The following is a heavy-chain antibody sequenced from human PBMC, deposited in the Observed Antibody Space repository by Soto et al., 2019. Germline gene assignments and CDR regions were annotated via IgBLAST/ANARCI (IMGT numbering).Heavy chain of an antibody. CDR1: GYTLTELS. Sequence: ASVKVSCKVSGYTLTELSMHWVRQAPGKGLEWMGGFDPEDGETIYAQKFQGRVTMTEDTSTDTAYMELSSLRSEDTAVYHCATAAKVVAAAGRIWFDPWGQGTLVTVSS. V-gene: IGHV1-24*01. CDR2: FDPEDGET. CDR3: ATAAKVVAAAGRIWFDP. D-gene: IGHD6-13*01. J-gene: IGHJ5*02.